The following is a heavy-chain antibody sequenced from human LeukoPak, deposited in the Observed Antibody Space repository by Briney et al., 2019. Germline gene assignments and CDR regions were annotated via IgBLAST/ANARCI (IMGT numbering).Heavy chain of an antibody. CDR3: ARVKGYCTNGVCYIHGGDY. CDR2: IYTSGST. V-gene: IGHV4-61*02. J-gene: IGHJ4*02. CDR1: GGSISSGSYY. Sequence: PSQTLSLTCTVSGGSISSGSYYWSWIRQPAGKGLEWIGRIYTSGSTNYNPPLKSRVTISVDTSKNQFSLKLSSVTAADTAVYYCARVKGYCTNGVCYIHGGDYWGQGTLVTVSS. D-gene: IGHD2-8*01.